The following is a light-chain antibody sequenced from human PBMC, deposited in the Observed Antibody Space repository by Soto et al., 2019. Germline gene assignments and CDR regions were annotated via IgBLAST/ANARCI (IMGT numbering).Light chain of an antibody. Sequence: IVFTTSARTLSLSPGKSAVSSWRASQSVSSSYLAWYQKKPGQHPRILFYGASRRATGIPDRFSGGGSGTDFTLTSSSLEHEVVVVYYCQQYGCSLWTFGQGTKLDIK. V-gene: IGKV3-20*01. J-gene: IGKJ1*01. CDR2: GAS. CDR3: QQYGCSLWT. CDR1: QSVSSSY.